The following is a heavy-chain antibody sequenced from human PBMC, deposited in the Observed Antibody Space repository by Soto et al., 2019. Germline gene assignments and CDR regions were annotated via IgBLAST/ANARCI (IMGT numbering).Heavy chain of an antibody. D-gene: IGHD6-13*01. CDR1: GFTFSSYA. CDR2: ISYDGSNK. J-gene: IGHJ4*02. CDR3: ARDRAGHFDY. Sequence: GGSLRLSCAASGFTFSSYAMHWVRQAPGKGLEWVAVISYDGSNKYYADSVKGRFTISRDNSKNTLYLQMNSLRAEDTAVYYCARDRAGHFDYWGQGTLVTAPQ. V-gene: IGHV3-30-3*01.